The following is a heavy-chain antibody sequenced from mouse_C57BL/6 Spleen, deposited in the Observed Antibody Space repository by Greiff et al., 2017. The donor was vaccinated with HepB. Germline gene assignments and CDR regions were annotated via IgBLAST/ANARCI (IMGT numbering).Heavy chain of an antibody. CDR2: ISGGGGNT. V-gene: IGHV5-9*01. Sequence: EVKVEESGGGLVKPGGSLKLSCAASGFTFSSYTMSWVRQTPEKRLEWVATISGGGGNTYYPDSVKGRFTISRDNAKNTLYLQMSSLRSEDTALYYCARGLGYYYGSSYAMDYWGQGTSVTVSS. D-gene: IGHD1-1*01. CDR1: GFTFSSYT. J-gene: IGHJ4*01. CDR3: ARGLGYYYGSSYAMDY.